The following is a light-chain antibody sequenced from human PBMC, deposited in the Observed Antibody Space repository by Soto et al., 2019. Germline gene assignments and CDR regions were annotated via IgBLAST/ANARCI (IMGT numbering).Light chain of an antibody. CDR2: DVS. CDR3: SSYTDSVTYV. Sequence: QSALTQPASVAGSPGQAITVSCTGTSSDLGAYTYVSWYQQHPGKAPKLIIHDVSNRPSGVSNRFSGSKSGYSACLTRSGLQDEYVAEDYSSSYTDSVTYVFGSGTKVTVL. J-gene: IGLJ1*01. CDR1: SSDLGAYTY. V-gene: IGLV2-14*03.